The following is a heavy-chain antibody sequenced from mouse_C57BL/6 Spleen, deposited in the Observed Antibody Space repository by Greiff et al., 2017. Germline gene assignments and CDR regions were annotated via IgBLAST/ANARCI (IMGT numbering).Heavy chain of an antibody. CDR3: VKDSNYLAY. CDR1: GFSFNTYA. CDR2: IRSKSNNYAT. V-gene: IGHV10-1*01. J-gene: IGHJ3*01. Sequence: EVQLKESGGGLVQPKGSLKLPCAASGFSFNTYAMNWVRQAPGKGLEWVARIRSKSNNYATYYADSVKDRFTISRDDSEGMLYLQMNNLKTEDTAMYYCVKDSNYLAYWGQGTLVTVSA. D-gene: IGHD2-5*01.